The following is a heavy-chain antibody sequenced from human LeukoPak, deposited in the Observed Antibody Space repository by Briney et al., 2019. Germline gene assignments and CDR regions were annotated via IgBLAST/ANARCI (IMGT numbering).Heavy chain of an antibody. J-gene: IGHJ4*02. CDR3: ASSHDSSGND. V-gene: IGHV3-74*01. D-gene: IGHD3-22*01. CDR1: GFTFSSSW. CDR2: ITRDGSST. Sequence: PGGSLRLSCAASGFTFSSSWMHWVRQAPGKGLVWVSRITRDGSSTTYADSVKGRFTTSRDNAKNTLYLQMDSLRAEDTAVYYCASSHDSSGNDWGQGTLVTVSS.